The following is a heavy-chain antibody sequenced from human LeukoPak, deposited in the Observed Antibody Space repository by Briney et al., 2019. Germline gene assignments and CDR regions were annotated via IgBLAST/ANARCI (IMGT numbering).Heavy chain of an antibody. D-gene: IGHD6-6*01. J-gene: IGHJ6*03. V-gene: IGHV3-74*01. CDR2: INSDGSST. CDR1: GFTFSSYW. CDR3: AKDGQLHYYYYYMDV. Sequence: GGSLRLSCAASGFTFSSYWMHWVRQAPGKGLVWVSRINSDGSSTSYADSVKGRFTISRDNAKNTLYLQMNSLRAEDTALYYCAKDGQLHYYYYYMDVWGKGTTVTVSS.